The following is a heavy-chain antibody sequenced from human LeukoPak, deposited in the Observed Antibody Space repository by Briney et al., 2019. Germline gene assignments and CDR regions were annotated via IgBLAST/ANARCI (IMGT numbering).Heavy chain of an antibody. CDR1: GGTFSSYA. Sequence: SVKVSCKASGGTFSSYAISWVRQAPGQGLEWMGRIIPIFGTANYAQKFQGRVTFTTDESTSTAYMELSSLRSEDTAVYYCAGSFIVLMVYARDNWFDPWGQGTLVTVSS. CDR2: IIPIFGTA. V-gene: IGHV1-69*05. J-gene: IGHJ5*02. CDR3: AGSFIVLMVYARDNWFDP. D-gene: IGHD2-8*01.